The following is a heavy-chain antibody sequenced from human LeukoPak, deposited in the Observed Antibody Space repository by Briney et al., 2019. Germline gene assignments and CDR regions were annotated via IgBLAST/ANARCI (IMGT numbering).Heavy chain of an antibody. CDR3: ARESRGVDNIYDYVWGSYRPNPLDY. V-gene: IGHV3-11*04. CDR2: ISSSGSTI. CDR1: GFTFSDYY. Sequence: PGGSLRLSCAASGFTFSDYYMSWIRQAPGKGLEWVSYISSSGSTIYYADSVKGRFTISRDNAKNSLYLQMNSLRAEDTAVYYCARESRGVDNIYDYVWGSYRPNPLDYWGQGTLVTVSS. J-gene: IGHJ4*02. D-gene: IGHD3-16*02.